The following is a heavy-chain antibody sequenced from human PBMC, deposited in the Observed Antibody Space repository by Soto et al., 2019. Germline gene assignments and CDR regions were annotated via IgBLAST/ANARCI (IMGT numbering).Heavy chain of an antibody. CDR3: TREDYGGKPDSS. CDR1: GFNFGDYA. D-gene: IGHD4-17*01. J-gene: IGHJ5*02. CDR2: IRSKAFGGTT. V-gene: IGHV3-49*04. Sequence: GGSLRLSCTASGFNFGDYAMTWVRHPTGKGLEWVGFIRSKAFGGTTDYAASVKGRFTISRDDSKSIAYLQMNSLKTEDTAVYYCTREDYGGKPDSSWGRGTLVTVSS.